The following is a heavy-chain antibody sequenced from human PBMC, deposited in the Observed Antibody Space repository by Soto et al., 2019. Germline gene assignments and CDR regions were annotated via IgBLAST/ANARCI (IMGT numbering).Heavy chain of an antibody. CDR3: TTLVRGYSYGDH. CDR2: IKTKTEGETT. V-gene: IGHV3-15*01. D-gene: IGHD5-18*01. Sequence: EVQLVESGGGLVEPGGSLRLSCAASGFTFTNAWMSWVRQAPGKGLEWVGRIKTKTEGETTDYAAPVKGRFTVTRDDSRITLYLQMNSLKTEDTAVYYCTTLVRGYSYGDHWGQGTQVTVSS. J-gene: IGHJ4*02. CDR1: GFTFTNAW.